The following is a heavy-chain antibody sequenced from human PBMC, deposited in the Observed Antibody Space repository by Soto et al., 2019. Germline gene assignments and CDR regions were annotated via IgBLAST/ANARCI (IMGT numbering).Heavy chain of an antibody. CDR2: ISSSGGST. Sequence: GAVRGYCVASGCICSTYAMNWVRQAPGKGLEWVSAISSSGGSTYYAESVRGRFTISRDNSINTLYLQLSSLRTEDTAVYYCALSRWYDVYDAVQIWGQVTTV. CDR1: GCICSTYA. J-gene: IGHJ3*02. CDR3: ALSRWYDVYDAVQI. D-gene: IGHD3-3*01. V-gene: IGHV3-23*01.